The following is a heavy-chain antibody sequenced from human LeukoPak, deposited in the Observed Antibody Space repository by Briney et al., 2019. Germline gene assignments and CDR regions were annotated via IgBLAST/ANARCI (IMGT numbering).Heavy chain of an antibody. CDR2: FDPEDGET. CDR1: GYTLTELS. V-gene: IGHV1-24*01. J-gene: IGHJ4*02. Sequence: GASVKVSCKVSGYTLTELSMHWVRQAPGKGLEWMGGFDPEDGETIYAQKFQGRVTMTEDTSTDTACMELSSLRSEDTAVYYCATVPGDSSGYYYFDYWGQGTLVTVSS. D-gene: IGHD3-22*01. CDR3: ATVPGDSSGYYYFDY.